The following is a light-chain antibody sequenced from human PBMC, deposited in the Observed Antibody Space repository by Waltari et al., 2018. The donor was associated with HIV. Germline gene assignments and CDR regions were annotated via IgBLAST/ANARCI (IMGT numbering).Light chain of an antibody. Sequence: DIQLTQSPSFMSASVGDRVTITCRASQAITSYLAWYQQKLGKAPKLLIYSASNLERGVPSRFSGGGSETEFSLTISSLQPEDSATYSCQQLHTYPFTFGQGTKLEIK. CDR2: SAS. V-gene: IGKV1-9*01. CDR3: QQLHTYPFT. CDR1: QAITSY. J-gene: IGKJ2*01.